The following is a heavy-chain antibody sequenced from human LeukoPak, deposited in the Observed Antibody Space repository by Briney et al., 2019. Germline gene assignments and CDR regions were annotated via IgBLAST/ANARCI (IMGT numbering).Heavy chain of an antibody. V-gene: IGHV4-4*09. D-gene: IGHD2-15*01. CDR1: GDGISDIY. J-gene: IGHJ5*02. CDR3: AKLVYSLDGSGHNWFDP. Sequence: PSGTLSLTCAVSGDGISDIYWSWIRQPPGKGLEWIGFIHTSGSTYYIPSLKSRVTMSVDTSKNQFSLKLSSVTAADTAVYYCAKLVYSLDGSGHNWFDPWGQGALVTVSS. CDR2: IHTSGST.